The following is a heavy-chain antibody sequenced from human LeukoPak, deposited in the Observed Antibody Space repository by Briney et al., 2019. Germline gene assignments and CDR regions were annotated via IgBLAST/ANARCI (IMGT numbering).Heavy chain of an antibody. Sequence: SQTLSLTCTVSGGSISSGDYYWSWIRQPPGKGLEWIGYIYYSGSTYYNPSLKSRVTISVDTSKNQFSLKLSSVTAADTAVYYCARSGDPLFGMDVWGQGTTVTVSS. J-gene: IGHJ6*02. CDR1: GGSISSGDYY. CDR2: IYYSGST. CDR3: ARSGDPLFGMDV. V-gene: IGHV4-30-4*01. D-gene: IGHD4-17*01.